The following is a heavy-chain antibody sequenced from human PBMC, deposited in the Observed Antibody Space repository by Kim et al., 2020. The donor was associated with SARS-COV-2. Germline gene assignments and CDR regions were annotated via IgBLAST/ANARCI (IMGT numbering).Heavy chain of an antibody. CDR2: IYYSGST. Sequence: SETLSLTCTVSGGSVSSSSYYWSWIRQPPGKGLEWIGNIYYSGSTYYNPSLKSRVTISVDTSKNQFSLKLSSVTAADTAVYYCARDDLVATIGAECDYY. CDR1: GGSVSSSSYY. V-gene: IGHV4-61*01. CDR3: ARDDLVATIGAECDYY. J-gene: IGHJ6*01. D-gene: IGHD5-12*01.